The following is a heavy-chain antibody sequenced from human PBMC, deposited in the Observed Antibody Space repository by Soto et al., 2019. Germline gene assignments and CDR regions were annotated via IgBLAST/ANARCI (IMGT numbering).Heavy chain of an antibody. CDR1: GGSLSSYA. CDR3: ARDGLYSSGPRDY. D-gene: IGHD6-19*01. J-gene: IGHJ4*02. V-gene: IGHV1-69*13. CDR2: IIPIFGTA. Sequence: ASVRVSCKASGGSLSSYAISWVRQAPGQGLEWMGGIIPIFGTANYAQKFQGRVTITADESTSTAYMELSSLRSEDTAVYYCARDGLYSSGPRDYWGQGTLVTVSS.